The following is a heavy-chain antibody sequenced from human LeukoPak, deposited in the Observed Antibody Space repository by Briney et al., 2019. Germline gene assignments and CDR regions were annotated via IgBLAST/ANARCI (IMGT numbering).Heavy chain of an antibody. CDR2: IIPIFGTA. CDR1: GGTFSSYA. CDR3: ARESPYCSGGSCYPSLLV. V-gene: IGHV1-69*06. D-gene: IGHD2-15*01. J-gene: IGHJ4*02. Sequence: ASVKVSCKASGGTFSSYAISWVRQAPGQGLEWMGGIIPIFGTANYAQKFQGRVTITADKSTSTAYMELSSLRSEDTAVYYCARESPYCSGGSCYPSLLVWGQGTLVTVS.